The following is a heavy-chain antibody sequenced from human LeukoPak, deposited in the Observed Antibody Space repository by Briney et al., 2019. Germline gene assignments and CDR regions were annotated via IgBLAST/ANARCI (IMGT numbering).Heavy chain of an antibody. D-gene: IGHD3-16*01. CDR1: GYTFTGYY. V-gene: IGHV1-2*02. CDR2: INPNSGGT. CDR3: AKTLYVSAVPGGLDY. J-gene: IGHJ4*02. Sequence: ASVKVSCKASGYTFTGYYMHWVRQAPGQGLEWMGWINPNSGGTNYAQKFQGRVTMTRDTSISTVYMELSSLRSDDTAVYYCAKTLYVSAVPGGLDYWGQGTLVTVSS.